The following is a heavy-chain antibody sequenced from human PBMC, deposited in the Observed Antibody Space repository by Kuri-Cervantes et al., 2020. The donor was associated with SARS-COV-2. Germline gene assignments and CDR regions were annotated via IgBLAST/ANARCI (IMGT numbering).Heavy chain of an antibody. J-gene: IGHJ4*02. CDR3: ARDWLGYCSGGSCYAFDY. D-gene: IGHD2-15*01. V-gene: IGHV3-30*01. CDR2: ISYEGSNK. Sequence: GESLKISCAASGFIFSNSAMHWVRQPPGKGLEWVAVISYEGSNKYHADSVRGRFTISRDNSKNTLYLQMNSLRAEDTAVYYCARDWLGYCSGGSCYAFDYWGQGTLVTVSS. CDR1: GFIFSNSA.